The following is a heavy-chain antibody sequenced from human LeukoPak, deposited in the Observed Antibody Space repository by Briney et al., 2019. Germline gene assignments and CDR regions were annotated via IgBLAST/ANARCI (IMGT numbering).Heavy chain of an antibody. J-gene: IGHJ4*02. CDR3: VRGGSKAAATFDY. D-gene: IGHD2-15*01. CDR2: TYIRGNT. V-gene: IGHV4-4*07. CDR1: GASISGYY. Sequence: SETLSLTCTVSGASISGYYWSWIRQSAGKGLEWIGQTYIRGNTSYSPSLKSRVTMSGDTSKNQFSLNLSSVTAADTAVYYCVRGGSKAAATFDYWGQGILVTVSS.